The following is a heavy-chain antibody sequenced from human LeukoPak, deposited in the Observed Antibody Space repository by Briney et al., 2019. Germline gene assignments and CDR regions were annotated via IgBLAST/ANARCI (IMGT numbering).Heavy chain of an antibody. D-gene: IGHD3-16*02. V-gene: IGHV1-2*02. J-gene: IGHJ5*02. CDR2: INPNSGGT. Sequence: ASVKVSCKASGYTFTGYYMHWVRQAPGQGLEWMGWINPNSGGTNYAQKFQGRVTMSRDTSISTAYMELSRLRSDDTALYYCAKPVEDYVWGSYRHPNWFDPWGQGTLVTVSS. CDR1: GYTFTGYY. CDR3: AKPVEDYVWGSYRHPNWFDP.